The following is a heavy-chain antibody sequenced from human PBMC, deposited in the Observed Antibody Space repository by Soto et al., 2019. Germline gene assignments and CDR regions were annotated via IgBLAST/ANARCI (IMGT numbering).Heavy chain of an antibody. V-gene: IGHV4-61*01. CDR3: ASNWNSDAFDI. CDR2: IYYSGST. D-gene: IGHD1-1*01. CDR1: GGSVSSGSYY. Sequence: SETLSLTCTVSGGSVSSGSYYWSWIRQPPGKGLEWIGYIYYSGSTNYNPSLKSRVTISVDTSKNQFSLKLSSVTAADAAVYYCASNWNSDAFDIWGQGTMVTVSS. J-gene: IGHJ3*02.